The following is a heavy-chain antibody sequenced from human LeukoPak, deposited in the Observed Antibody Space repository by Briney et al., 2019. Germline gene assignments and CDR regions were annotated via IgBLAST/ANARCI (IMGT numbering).Heavy chain of an antibody. CDR2: INSGGTT. CDR1: GFTDSVNF. D-gene: IGHD5-24*01. Sequence: GGSLRLSCAASGFTDSVNFMSWVRQAPGKGLEWVSGINSGGTTYYADSVKGRFTISRDNSKNTMYLQMNSLRAEDTAVYYCSRNRDYSFDYWGPGTLVTVSS. J-gene: IGHJ4*02. CDR3: SRNRDYSFDY. V-gene: IGHV3-53*01.